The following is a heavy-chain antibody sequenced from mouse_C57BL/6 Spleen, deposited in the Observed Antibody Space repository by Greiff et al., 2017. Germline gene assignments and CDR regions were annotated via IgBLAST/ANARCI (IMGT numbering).Heavy chain of an antibody. D-gene: IGHD4-1*01. J-gene: IGHJ1*03. Sequence: EVHLVESEGGLVQPGSSMKLSCTASGFTFSDYYMAWVRQVPEKGLEWVANINYDGSSTYYLDSLKSRFIISRDNAKNILYLQMSSLKSEDTATYYCARVGRLWYFDVWGTGTTVTVSS. CDR2: INYDGSST. V-gene: IGHV5-16*01. CDR3: ARVGRLWYFDV. CDR1: GFTFSDYY.